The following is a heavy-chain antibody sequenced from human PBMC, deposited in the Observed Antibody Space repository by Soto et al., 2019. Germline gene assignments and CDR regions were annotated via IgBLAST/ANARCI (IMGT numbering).Heavy chain of an antibody. V-gene: IGHV3-7*04. CDR3: ARAYCSGGSCYSSPQTMDV. D-gene: IGHD2-15*01. Sequence: EVQLVESGGGLVQPGGSLRLSCAASGFTFSSYWMSWVRQAPGKGLEGVANIKQDGSEKYYVDSVKGRFTISRDNAKNSMYLQMNSRRAEDTAVYYCARAYCSGGSCYSSPQTMDVWGKGTTVTVSS. CDR2: IKQDGSEK. J-gene: IGHJ6*04. CDR1: GFTFSSYW.